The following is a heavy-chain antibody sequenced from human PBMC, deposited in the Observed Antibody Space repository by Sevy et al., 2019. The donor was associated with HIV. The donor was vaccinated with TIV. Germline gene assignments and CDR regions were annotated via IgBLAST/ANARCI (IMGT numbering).Heavy chain of an antibody. CDR1: GGSISSYY. D-gene: IGHD5-12*01. Sequence: SETLSLTCTVSGGSISSYYWSWIRQPPGKGLEWIGYIYYSGSTNYNPSLKSRVTISVDTSKNQFSLKLSSVAAADTAVYYCARRATGDPYYFDYWGQGTLVTVSS. V-gene: IGHV4-59*01. J-gene: IGHJ4*02. CDR2: IYYSGST. CDR3: ARRATGDPYYFDY.